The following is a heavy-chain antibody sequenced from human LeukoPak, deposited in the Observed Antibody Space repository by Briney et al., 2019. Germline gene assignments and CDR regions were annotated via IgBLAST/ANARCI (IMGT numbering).Heavy chain of an antibody. Sequence: GGSLRLSCAASGFTFSNYEMNWVRQAPGKGLEWVSYISSSGGTMYYADSVKGRFTISRDNAKNSLYLQMNSLRAEDTAVYYCARRQLVLVFDPWGQGTLVTVSS. V-gene: IGHV3-48*03. D-gene: IGHD6-6*01. CDR3: ARRQLVLVFDP. J-gene: IGHJ5*02. CDR2: ISSSGGTM. CDR1: GFTFSNYE.